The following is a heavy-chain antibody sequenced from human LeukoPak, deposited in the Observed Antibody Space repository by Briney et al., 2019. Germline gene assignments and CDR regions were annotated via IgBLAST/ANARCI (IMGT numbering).Heavy chain of an antibody. Sequence: GGSLRLSCAASGFTFSNYAMNWVRQGPAKGLEWVSSISFSGDSTYYAASVKGRFTISRDNSDNTLYLQMDSLRVEDTAVYYCATAREDTVTLINHCGQGTPVTVYS. J-gene: IGHJ4*02. CDR1: GFTFSNYA. CDR2: ISFSGDST. V-gene: IGHV3-23*01. CDR3: ATAREDTVTLINH. D-gene: IGHD4-17*01.